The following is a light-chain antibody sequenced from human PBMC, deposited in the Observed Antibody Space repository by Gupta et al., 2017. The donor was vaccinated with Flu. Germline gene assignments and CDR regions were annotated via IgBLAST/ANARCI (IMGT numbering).Light chain of an antibody. V-gene: IGLV2-11*01. CDR1: SSDIGSHNY. J-gene: IGLJ2*01. CDR3: CSYTGNYSSI. CDR2: EVT. Sequence: QSALTQPRSVSGSPGQSVTISCTGTSSDIGSHNYVSWYQQHPGKAPKLMISEVTKRPSGVPDRFSGSKSGNTASLTISGLRAEDEADYYCCSYTGNYSSIFGGGTDLTVL.